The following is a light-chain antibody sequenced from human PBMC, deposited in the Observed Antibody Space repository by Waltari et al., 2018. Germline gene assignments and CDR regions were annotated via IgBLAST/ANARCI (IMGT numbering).Light chain of an antibody. CDR2: DVS. CDR1: SSDIGNYNY. CDR3: SSYISSDTLEL. V-gene: IGLV2-14*03. J-gene: IGLJ2*01. Sequence: HSALTQPASVSGSPGQSITLSCTGTSSDIGNYNYVSWYQQPPGKAPKLMIFDVSNRPSGVSDRFSGSKSGNTASLTISGLQAEDEADYYCSSYISSDTLELFGGGTSLTVL.